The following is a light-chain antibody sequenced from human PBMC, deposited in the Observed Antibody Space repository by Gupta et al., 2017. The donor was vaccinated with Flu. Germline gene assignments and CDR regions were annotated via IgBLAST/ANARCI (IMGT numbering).Light chain of an antibody. CDR3: QQYYSTPPT. J-gene: IGKJ4*01. CDR1: QSVLYSSNNKNY. Sequence: DIVMTQSPDSLAVSLGERATINCKSSQSVLYSSNNKNYLAWYQQRPGQPPQLLIYWASTRESGVPDRFSGSGSGTDFTLTISSLQAEDVALYYCQQYYSTPPTFGGGTKVEIK. CDR2: WAS. V-gene: IGKV4-1*01.